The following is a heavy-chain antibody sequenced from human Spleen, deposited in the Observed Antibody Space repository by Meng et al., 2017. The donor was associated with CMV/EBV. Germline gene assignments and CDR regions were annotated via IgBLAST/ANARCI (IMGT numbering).Heavy chain of an antibody. CDR2: TNYRSKWYN. J-gene: IGHJ4*02. CDR1: GDVFSSNSVA. CDR3: ASHYDGTYRIDC. V-gene: IGHV6-1*01. D-gene: IGHD3-10*01. Sequence: VPLPHAGPGLVKPPQIRPPTLCISGDVFSSNSVAWAWIRQSPSRDLEWLVRTNYRSKWYNDYAMFVKSRITISQDTSKNQFSLQLTSVTPEDTAVYYCASHYDGTYRIDCWGQGTLVTVSS.